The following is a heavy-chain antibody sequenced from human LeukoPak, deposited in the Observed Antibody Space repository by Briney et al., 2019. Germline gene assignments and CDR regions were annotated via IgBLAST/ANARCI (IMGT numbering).Heavy chain of an antibody. D-gene: IGHD2-2*01. Sequence: ASVKVSCKASGYTFTGYYMHWVRQAPGQGLEWMGWINPSSGGTNYAQKLQGRVTMTTDTSTSTAYMELRSLRSDDTAVYYCAREIGYCSSTSCYLPLDIWGQGTMVTVSS. V-gene: IGHV1-2*02. CDR3: AREIGYCSSTSCYLPLDI. J-gene: IGHJ3*02. CDR2: INPSSGGT. CDR1: GYTFTGYY.